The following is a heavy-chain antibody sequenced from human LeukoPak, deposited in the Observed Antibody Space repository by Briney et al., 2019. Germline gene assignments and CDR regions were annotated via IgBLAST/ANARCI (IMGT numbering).Heavy chain of an antibody. CDR1: GFTFDDYG. CDR3: ARKNYYYYYMDV. CDR2: INWNGGST. J-gene: IGHJ6*03. Sequence: GGSLRLSCAASGFTFDDYGMSWVRQAPGKGLEWVSGINWNGGSTGYADSVKGRFTISRDNAKNSLYLQMNSLIAEYTALYYCARKNYYYYYMDVWGKGTTVTVSS. V-gene: IGHV3-20*04.